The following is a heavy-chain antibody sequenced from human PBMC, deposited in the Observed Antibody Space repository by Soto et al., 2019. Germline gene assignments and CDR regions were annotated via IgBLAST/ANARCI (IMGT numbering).Heavy chain of an antibody. CDR1: GYTFTSYG. CDR2: ISAYNGNT. J-gene: IGHJ6*02. V-gene: IGHV1-18*04. CDR3: ARDQQVVDASYYYYGMDV. Sequence: ASVKVSCKASGYTFTSYGISWVRQAPGQGLAWMGWISAYNGNTNYAQKLQGRVTMTTDTSTSTAYMELRSLRSDDTAVYYCARDQQVVDASYYYYGMDVWGQGTTVTVSS. D-gene: IGHD2-15*01.